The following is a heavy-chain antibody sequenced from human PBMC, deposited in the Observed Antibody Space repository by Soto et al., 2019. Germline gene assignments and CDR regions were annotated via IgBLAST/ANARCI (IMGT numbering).Heavy chain of an antibody. V-gene: IGHV4-34*01. D-gene: IGHD3-3*01. CDR3: ARVMRWSPHPYYYYYGMDV. Sequence: SETLSLTCAVYGGSFSGYYWSWIRQPPGKGLEWIGEINHSGSTNYNPSLKSRVTISVDTSKNQFSLKLSSVTAADTAVYYCARVMRWSPHPYYYYYGMDVWGQGTTVTVSS. CDR2: INHSGST. CDR1: GGSFSGYY. J-gene: IGHJ6*02.